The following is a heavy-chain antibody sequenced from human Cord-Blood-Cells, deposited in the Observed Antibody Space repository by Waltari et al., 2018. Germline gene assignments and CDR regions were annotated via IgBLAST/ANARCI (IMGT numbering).Heavy chain of an antibody. CDR3: AKASDIVVVPAAFDY. D-gene: IGHD2-2*01. V-gene: IGHV3-9*01. Sequence: EVQLVESGGGLVQPGRYLSLSCAASGCTFDDYALHWVRQAPGKGLEWVSGISWNSGSIGYADSVKGRFTISRDNAKNSLYLQMNSLRAEDTALYYCAKASDIVVVPAAFDYWGQGTLVTVSS. J-gene: IGHJ4*02. CDR1: GCTFDDYA. CDR2: ISWNSGSI.